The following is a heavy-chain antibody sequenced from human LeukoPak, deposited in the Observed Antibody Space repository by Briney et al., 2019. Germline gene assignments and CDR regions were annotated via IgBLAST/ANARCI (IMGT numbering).Heavy chain of an antibody. D-gene: IGHD6-13*01. Sequence: SETLSLTCTVSDGSISSDYWTWIRQPAGKGLEWIGRIYTSGSTNYNPSLKSRVTMSVDTSKNQLSLKLTSVTAADTAVYYCARGSSLYDYWGQGILLTVSS. J-gene: IGHJ4*02. CDR1: DGSISSDY. CDR3: ARGSSLYDY. V-gene: IGHV4-4*07. CDR2: IYTSGST.